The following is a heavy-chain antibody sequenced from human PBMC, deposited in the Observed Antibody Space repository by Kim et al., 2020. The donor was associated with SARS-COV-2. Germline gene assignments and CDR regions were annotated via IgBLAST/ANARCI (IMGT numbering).Heavy chain of an antibody. J-gene: IGHJ4*02. CDR3: ASRSSTNPYWGSTVTTFRY. V-gene: IGHV4-34*01. Sequence: SETLSLTCAVYGGSFSGYYWSWIRQPPGKGLEWIGEINHSGSTNYNPSLKSRVTISVDTSKNQFSLKLSSVTAADTAVYYCASRSSTNPYWGSTVTTFRYWGQGALVTISS. CDR1: GGSFSGYY. CDR2: INHSGST. D-gene: IGHD2-2*01.